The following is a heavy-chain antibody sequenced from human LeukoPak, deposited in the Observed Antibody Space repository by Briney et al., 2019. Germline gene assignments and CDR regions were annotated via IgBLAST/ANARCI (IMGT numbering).Heavy chain of an antibody. CDR1: GGSFSGYY. CDR2: INHSGST. Sequence: SETLSLTCAVYGGSFSGYYWSWIRQPPGKGLEWIGEINHSGSTNYNPSLKSRVTISVDTSKNQFSLKLSSVTAADTAVYYCARGRGSITMVRGRFDPRGQGTLVTVSS. D-gene: IGHD3-10*01. V-gene: IGHV4-34*01. J-gene: IGHJ5*02. CDR3: ARGRGSITMVRGRFDP.